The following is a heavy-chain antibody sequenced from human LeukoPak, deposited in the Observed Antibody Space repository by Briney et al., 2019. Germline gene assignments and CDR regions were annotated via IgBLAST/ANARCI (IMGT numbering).Heavy chain of an antibody. CDR3: ATGLWFGKYVDV. J-gene: IGHJ6*04. CDR1: GYTLTKFS. V-gene: IGHV1-24*01. Sequence: ASVKVSFKVSGYTLTKFSMHWVRQSPGKGLEWMGGFHPEDGETIYAQKFQGRVTMTEDTSTDTAYMELSSLRSEDTAVYYCATGLWFGKYVDVWGKGTTVTISS. CDR2: FHPEDGET. D-gene: IGHD3-10*01.